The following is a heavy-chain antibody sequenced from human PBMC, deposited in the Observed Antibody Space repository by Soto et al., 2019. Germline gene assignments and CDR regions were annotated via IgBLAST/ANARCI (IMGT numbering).Heavy chain of an antibody. J-gene: IGHJ4*02. D-gene: IGHD6-19*01. CDR2: VSHDGRNT. Sequence: VQLVESGGGVVQPGRSLRLSCAASGFTFSDYAMHWVRQAPGKGLEWVAVVSHDGRNTHYADSVKGRFTISRDSSKNKVSLEMTSLRAADTAVYYCSKGGRQWLVTSNSNSWGQGALVTVSS. CDR1: GFTFSDYA. CDR3: SKGGRQWLVTSNSNS. V-gene: IGHV3-30*18.